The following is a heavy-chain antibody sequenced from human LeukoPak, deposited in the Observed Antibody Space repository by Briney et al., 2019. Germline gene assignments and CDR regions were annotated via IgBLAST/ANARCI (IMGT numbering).Heavy chain of an antibody. D-gene: IGHD2-2*01. Sequence: GESLKISCKGSGYSFTSYWISWVRQMPGKGLEWMGRIDPSDSYTNYSPSFQGHVTISADKSISTAYLQWSSLKASDTAMYYCASFDCSSTSCSMDVWGQGTTVTVSS. CDR2: IDPSDSYT. CDR1: GYSFTSYW. J-gene: IGHJ6*02. V-gene: IGHV5-10-1*01. CDR3: ASFDCSSTSCSMDV.